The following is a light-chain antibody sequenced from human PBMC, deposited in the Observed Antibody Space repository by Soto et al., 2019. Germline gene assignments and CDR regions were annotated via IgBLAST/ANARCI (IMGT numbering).Light chain of an antibody. CDR3: QQYGSSPAT. CDR1: QTVRNNY. Sequence: EFVLTHSPGTLSLSPGERATLSCRASQTVRNNYLAWYQQKPGQAPRLLIYDASSRATGIPDRFSGGGSGTDFTLTISRLEPEDFAVYYCQQYGSSPATFGQGTKVDIK. V-gene: IGKV3-20*01. CDR2: DAS. J-gene: IGKJ1*01.